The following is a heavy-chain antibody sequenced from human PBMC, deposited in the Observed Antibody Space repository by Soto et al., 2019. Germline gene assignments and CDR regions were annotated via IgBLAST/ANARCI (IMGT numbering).Heavy chain of an antibody. CDR3: ARESPGYCSSTSCYKSVYYYYGMDV. J-gene: IGHJ6*02. Sequence: QVQLVQSGAEVKKPGSSVKVSCKASGGTFSSYAISWVRQAPGQGLEWMGGIIPIFGTANYAQKFQGRVTITADESTSTAYMELSSLRSEDTAVYYCARESPGYCSSTSCYKSVYYYYGMDVWGQGTTVTVSS. CDR2: IIPIFGTA. V-gene: IGHV1-69*01. CDR1: GGTFSSYA. D-gene: IGHD2-2*02.